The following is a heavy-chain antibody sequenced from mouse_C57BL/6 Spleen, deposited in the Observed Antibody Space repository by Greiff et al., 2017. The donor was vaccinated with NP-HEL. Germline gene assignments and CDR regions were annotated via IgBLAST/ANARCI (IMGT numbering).Heavy chain of an antibody. Sequence: VQRVESGAELVRPGASVKLSCKASGYTFTDYYINWVKQRPGQGLEWIARIYPGSGNTYYNEKFKGKATLTAEKSSSTAYMQLSSLTSEDSAVYFCARGYYGSSHYYAMDYWGQGTSVTVSS. V-gene: IGHV1-76*01. CDR2: IYPGSGNT. J-gene: IGHJ4*01. CDR1: GYTFTDYY. CDR3: ARGYYGSSHYYAMDY. D-gene: IGHD1-1*01.